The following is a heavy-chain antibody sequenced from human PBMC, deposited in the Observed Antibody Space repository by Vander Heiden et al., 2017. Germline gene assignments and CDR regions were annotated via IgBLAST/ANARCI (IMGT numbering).Heavy chain of an antibody. CDR3: ARRTGYFDL. CDR2: IYYTGTT. CDR1: GGSISSSSYH. D-gene: IGHD1-1*01. V-gene: IGHV4-39*01. Sequence: QLQLPESGPGLVKPSETLSLTCTVSGGSISSSSYHWGWLRQPPGKGLEWIGGIYYTGTTYYNPSLKSRVTISLDTSKNQFSLRLSSVTAADTAVYYCARRTGYFDLLGRGTLVTVSS. J-gene: IGHJ2*01.